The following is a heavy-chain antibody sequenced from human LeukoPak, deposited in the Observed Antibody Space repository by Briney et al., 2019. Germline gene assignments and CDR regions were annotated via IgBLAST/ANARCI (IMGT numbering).Heavy chain of an antibody. V-gene: IGHV3-30*04. J-gene: IGHJ4*02. Sequence: GGSLRLSCAASGFTLSSYAMHWVRQAPGKGLEWVAVISYDGSNKYYADSVKGRFTISRDNSKNTLYLQMNSLRAEDTAVYYCAREILGYCSGGSCYFSPPFDYWGQGTLVTVSS. CDR2: ISYDGSNK. CDR3: AREILGYCSGGSCYFSPPFDY. D-gene: IGHD2-15*01. CDR1: GFTLSSYA.